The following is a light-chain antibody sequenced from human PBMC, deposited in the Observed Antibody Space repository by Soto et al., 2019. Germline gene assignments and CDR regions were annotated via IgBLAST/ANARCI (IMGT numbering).Light chain of an antibody. J-gene: IGKJ1*01. CDR2: AAS. CDR1: QGIRND. Sequence: AIQMTQSPSSLSASVGDRVTITCRASQGIRNDLGWYQQKPGKAPNLLIYAASSLQSGVPSRFSGSGSGTDFTLTISSLQPEDFATYYCPQDYNYPLTFGQGTKVEIK. V-gene: IGKV1-6*01. CDR3: PQDYNYPLT.